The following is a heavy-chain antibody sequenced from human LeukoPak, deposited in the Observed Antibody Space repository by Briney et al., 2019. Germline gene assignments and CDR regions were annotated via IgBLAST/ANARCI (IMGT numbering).Heavy chain of an antibody. CDR3: ARVGSSGSMDV. J-gene: IGHJ6*04. CDR1: GFTFSSYS. V-gene: IGHV3-21*01. D-gene: IGHD6-19*01. Sequence: GGSLRLSCAASGFTFSSYSMDWVRQAPGKGLEWVSSISSSSSYIYYADSVKGRFTISRDNAKNSLYLQMNSLRAEDTAVYYCARVGSSGSMDVWGKGTTVTVSS. CDR2: ISSSSSYI.